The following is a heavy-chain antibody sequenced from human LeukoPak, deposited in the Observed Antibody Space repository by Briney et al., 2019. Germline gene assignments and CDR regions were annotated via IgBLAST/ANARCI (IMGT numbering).Heavy chain of an antibody. D-gene: IGHD4-11*01. J-gene: IGHJ5*02. CDR3: ARGRYSNYAFAHIPWFDP. CDR1: GGSISSGGYS. V-gene: IGHV4-30-2*01. Sequence: SETLSLTCAVSGGSISSGGYSWSWIRQPPGKGLEWIGYIYHSGSTYYNPSLKSRVTISVDRSKNQFSLKLSSVTAADTAVYYCARGRYSNYAFAHIPWFDPWGQGTLVTVSS. CDR2: IYHSGST.